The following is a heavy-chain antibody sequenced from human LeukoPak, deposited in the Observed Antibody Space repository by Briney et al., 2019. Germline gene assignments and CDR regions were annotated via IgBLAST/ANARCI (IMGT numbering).Heavy chain of an antibody. CDR1: GGSISSYY. Sequence: SETLSLTCTVSGGSISSYYWSWIRQPPGKGLEWIGYIYYSGSTNYNPSLKSRVTISVDTSKNQFSLELSSVTAADTAVYYCARDRGLGHDYWGQGTLVTVSS. J-gene: IGHJ4*02. CDR3: ARDRGLGHDY. D-gene: IGHD3-16*01. V-gene: IGHV4-59*01. CDR2: IYYSGST.